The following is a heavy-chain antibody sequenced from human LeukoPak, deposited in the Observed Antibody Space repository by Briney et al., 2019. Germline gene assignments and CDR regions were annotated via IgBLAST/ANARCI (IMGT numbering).Heavy chain of an antibody. V-gene: IGHV3-53*01. J-gene: IGHJ4*02. D-gene: IGHD1-26*01. CDR1: GSTFSSHT. Sequence: GGSLRLSCAASGSTFSSHTMNWVRQAPGKGLEWVSVIYSGGSTYYADSVKGRFTISRDNSKNTLYLQMNSLRAEDTAVYYCARPQGATDRFGLNYWGQGTLVTVSS. CDR3: ARPQGATDRFGLNY. CDR2: IYSGGST.